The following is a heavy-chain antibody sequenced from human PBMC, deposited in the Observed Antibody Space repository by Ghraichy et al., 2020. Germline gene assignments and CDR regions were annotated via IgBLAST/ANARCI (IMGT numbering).Heavy chain of an antibody. D-gene: IGHD5-12*01. Sequence: GGSLRLSCAASGFTFSSYSMNWVRQAPGKGLEWVLSISSSSSYIYYADSVKGRFTISRDNAKNSLYLQMNSLRAEDTAVYYCARDDSGYDLGYYYYYGMDVWGQGTTVTVSS. J-gene: IGHJ6*02. CDR3: ARDDSGYDLGYYYYYGMDV. CDR2: ISSSSSYI. CDR1: GFTFSSYS. V-gene: IGHV3-21*01.